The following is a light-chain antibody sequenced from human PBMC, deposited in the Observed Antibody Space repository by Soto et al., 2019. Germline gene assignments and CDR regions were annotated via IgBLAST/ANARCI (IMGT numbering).Light chain of an antibody. CDR3: LQDYNYPWT. Sequence: AIQMNQSPSSLSASVGDRVTITCRASQGIRNDLGWYQQKPGKAPKLLIYAASSLQSGVPSRFSGSGSGTDFTLTISSLQPEDFETYYCLQDYNYPWTFGQGTKVEIK. CDR1: QGIRND. V-gene: IGKV1-6*01. CDR2: AAS. J-gene: IGKJ1*01.